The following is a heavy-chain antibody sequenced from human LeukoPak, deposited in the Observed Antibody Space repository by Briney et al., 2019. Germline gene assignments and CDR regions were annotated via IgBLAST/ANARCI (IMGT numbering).Heavy chain of an antibody. J-gene: IGHJ3*02. CDR3: ASYSGSYYGAFDI. D-gene: IGHD1-26*01. Sequence: GGSLRLSCAASGFTFDRYWMSWVRQAPGKGLEWVANIRQDGGEKYYVDSVKGRFTISRDNAKNSLYLQMNSLRAEDTAVYYCASYSGSYYGAFDIWDQGTMVTVS. CDR2: IRQDGGEK. CDR1: GFTFDRYW. V-gene: IGHV3-7*01.